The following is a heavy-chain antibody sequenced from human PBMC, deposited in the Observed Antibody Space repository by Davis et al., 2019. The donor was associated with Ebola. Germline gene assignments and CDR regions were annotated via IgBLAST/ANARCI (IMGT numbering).Heavy chain of an antibody. V-gene: IGHV4-59*12. J-gene: IGHJ4*02. Sequence: SETLSLTCAVYGGSFSGYYWSWIRQPPGKGLEWIGYIYYSGSTYYNPSLKSRVTISVDRSKNQFSLKLSSVTAADTAVYYCARASGWYPPDYWGQGTLVTVSS. CDR2: IYYSGST. D-gene: IGHD6-19*01. CDR1: GGSFSGYY. CDR3: ARASGWYPPDY.